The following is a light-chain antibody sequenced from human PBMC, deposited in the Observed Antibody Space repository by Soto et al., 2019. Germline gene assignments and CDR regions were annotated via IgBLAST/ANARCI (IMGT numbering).Light chain of an antibody. V-gene: IGLV1-40*01. Sequence: HSVLTQPPSGSGAPGQRVTISCTGSSSNIGAGYDVHWYQQLPGTAPKLLIYGNSNRPSGVPDRFSGSKSGTSASLAITGLQAEDEADYYCQSYASSLSGYVFGGGTQLTVL. CDR3: QSYASSLSGYV. CDR1: SSNIGAGYD. CDR2: GNS. J-gene: IGLJ7*01.